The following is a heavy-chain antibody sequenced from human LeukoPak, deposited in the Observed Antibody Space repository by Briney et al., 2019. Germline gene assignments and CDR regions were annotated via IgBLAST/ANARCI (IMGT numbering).Heavy chain of an antibody. CDR3: ARGRGFGELQPHY. CDR1: GYTFTGYY. CDR2: INPNSGGT. Sequence: ASVKVSCKASGYTFTGYYMHWVPQAPGQGLEWMGWINPNSGGTNYAQKFQGRVTMTRDTSISTAYMELSRLRADDTAVYYCARGRGFGELQPHYGGQGTLVTVSS. V-gene: IGHV1-2*02. J-gene: IGHJ4*02. D-gene: IGHD3-10*01.